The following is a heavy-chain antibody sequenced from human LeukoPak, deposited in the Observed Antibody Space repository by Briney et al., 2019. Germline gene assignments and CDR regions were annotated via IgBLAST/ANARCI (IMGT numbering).Heavy chain of an antibody. CDR1: GFTFSSYA. V-gene: IGHV3-30-3*01. Sequence: GGSLRLSCAASGFTFSSYAMHWVRQAPGKGLEWVAVISYDGSNKYYADSVKGRFTISRDNSKNTLCLQMNSLRAEDTAVYYCARGSEITMVRGVLDYWGQGTLVTVSS. CDR3: ARGSEITMVRGVLDY. D-gene: IGHD3-10*01. J-gene: IGHJ4*02. CDR2: ISYDGSNK.